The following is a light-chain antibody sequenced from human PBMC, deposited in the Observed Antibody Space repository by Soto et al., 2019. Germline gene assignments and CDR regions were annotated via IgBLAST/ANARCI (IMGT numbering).Light chain of an antibody. CDR3: LQYNSYSS. Sequence: IHMTPSPSTLSASVGDSVTIPYRASQSVSSWMAWYQKKPGKAPKLLIYKASSLASGVPSRFSGSGSGTEFSLTISSLQPDDFATYYCLQYNSYSSFGQGTKV. V-gene: IGKV1-5*03. J-gene: IGKJ1*01. CDR1: QSVSSW. CDR2: KAS.